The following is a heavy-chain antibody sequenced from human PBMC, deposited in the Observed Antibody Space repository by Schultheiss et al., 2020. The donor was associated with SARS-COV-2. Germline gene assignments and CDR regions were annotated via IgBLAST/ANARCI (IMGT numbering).Heavy chain of an antibody. D-gene: IGHD5-18*01. V-gene: IGHV1-2*02. CDR1: GYTFSDYL. CDR2: INPKSGDT. J-gene: IGHJ4*02. CDR3: ARDDPKDTPMITDY. Sequence: ASVKVSCKAYGYTFSDYLIHWVRQAPGQAPEWLGFINPKSGDTKYAQNLQGRVTMTGDTSISTGHMELSGLRSDDTAIYFCARDDPKDTPMITDYWGQGTRITVDS.